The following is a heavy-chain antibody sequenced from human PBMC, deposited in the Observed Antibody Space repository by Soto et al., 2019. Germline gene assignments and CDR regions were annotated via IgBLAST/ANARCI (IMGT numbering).Heavy chain of an antibody. Sequence: QEQLVESGGGVVQPGRSLRVSCVASGFSFSSYDMHWVRQAPGKGLQWVAVIWYDGGNKYYVDSVKGRFTISRDNSKNTLFLQMNSRRADDTAVYYCARLRSPGGMDVWGQGTTVTVSS. V-gene: IGHV3-33*01. J-gene: IGHJ6*02. CDR3: ARLRSPGGMDV. CDR2: IWYDGGNK. CDR1: GFSFSSYD.